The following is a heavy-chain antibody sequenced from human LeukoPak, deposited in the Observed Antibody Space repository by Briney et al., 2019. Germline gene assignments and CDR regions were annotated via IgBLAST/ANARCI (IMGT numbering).Heavy chain of an antibody. CDR1: GYTFTSYA. V-gene: IGHV7-4-1*02. CDR3: ASENYYDSRENAFDI. J-gene: IGHJ3*02. Sequence: GASVKVSCKASGYTFTSYAMNWVRQAPGQGLEWMGWINTNTGNPTYAQGFTGRFVFSLDTSASTAYLQISSLKAEDTAVYYCASENYYDSRENAFDIWGQGTMVTVSS. D-gene: IGHD3-22*01. CDR2: INTNTGNP.